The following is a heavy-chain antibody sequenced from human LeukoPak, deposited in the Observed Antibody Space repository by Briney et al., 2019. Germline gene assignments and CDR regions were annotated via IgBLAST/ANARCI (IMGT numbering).Heavy chain of an antibody. V-gene: IGHV3-7*01. J-gene: IGHJ5*02. CDR2: IKQDGSEK. Sequence: GGPLRLSCAASGFTFSSYWMSWVRQAPGKGLEWVANIKQDGSEKYYVDSVKGRFTISRENAKNSLYLQMNSLRAEDTAVYYCAREDVWFGEWNWFDPWGQGTLVTVSS. CDR1: GFTFSSYW. D-gene: IGHD3-10*01. CDR3: AREDVWFGEWNWFDP.